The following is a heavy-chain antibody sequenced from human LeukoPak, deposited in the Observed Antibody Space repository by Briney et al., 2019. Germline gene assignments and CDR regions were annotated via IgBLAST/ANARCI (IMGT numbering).Heavy chain of an antibody. V-gene: IGHV3-30-3*01. CDR2: ISYDGSNK. Sequence: PGGSLRLSCAASGFTFSSYAMHWVRQAPGKGLEWVAVISYDGSNKYYADSVKGRFTISRDNSKNTLYLQMNSLRAEDTAVYYCARAPRAAHTAMRGPWGQGTLVTVSS. CDR1: GFTFSSYA. J-gene: IGHJ5*02. D-gene: IGHD5-18*01. CDR3: ARAPRAAHTAMRGP.